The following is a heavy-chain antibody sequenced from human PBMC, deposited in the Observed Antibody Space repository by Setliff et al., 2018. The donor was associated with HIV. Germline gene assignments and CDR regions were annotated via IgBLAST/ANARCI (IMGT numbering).Heavy chain of an antibody. CDR1: GYSIRVNFF. J-gene: IGHJ4*02. D-gene: IGHD3-9*01. V-gene: IGHV4-38-2*02. CDR3: AREGGNYDILTGYYNIGLDY. CDR2: IFYTGTT. Sequence: SETLSLTCAVSGYSIRVNFFWGWVRQPPGKGLEWIGSIFYTGTTYYNPSLKSRVTLSLDTSKNQFSLELTSVTAADTAVYYCAREGGNYDILTGYYNIGLDYWGQGTLVTVSS.